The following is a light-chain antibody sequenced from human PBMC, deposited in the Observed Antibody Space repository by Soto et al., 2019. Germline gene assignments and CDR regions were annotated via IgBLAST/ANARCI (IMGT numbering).Light chain of an antibody. V-gene: IGLV2-14*03. Sequence: QSALTQPASVSGSPGQSITISCTGTSSDVGGYNYVSWYQQHPGKAPKLMIYDVSNRPSGISYRFSGSKSGNTASLTISGLQAEDEADYYCSSYASSITVILGGGTKLTVL. CDR1: SSDVGGYNY. J-gene: IGLJ2*01. CDR2: DVS. CDR3: SSYASSITVI.